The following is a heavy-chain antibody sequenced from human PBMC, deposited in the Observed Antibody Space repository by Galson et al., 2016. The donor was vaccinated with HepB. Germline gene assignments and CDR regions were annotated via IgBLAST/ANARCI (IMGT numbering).Heavy chain of an antibody. V-gene: IGHV3-53*01. CDR2: IYSDGRT. J-gene: IGHJ4*02. CDR1: GFSVSGDY. Sequence: SLRLSCAVSGFSVSGDYMSWVRQAPGKGLEWVSIIYSDGRTYYADSVKGRFIISRDNSKNTLYLQMNSLSPDDTAVYYCARDTSSNMRADWWGQGTLVTVSS. CDR3: ARDTSSNMRADW. D-gene: IGHD3-16*01.